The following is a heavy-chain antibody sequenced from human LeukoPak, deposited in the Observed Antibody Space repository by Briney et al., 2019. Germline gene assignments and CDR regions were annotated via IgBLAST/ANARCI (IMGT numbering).Heavy chain of an antibody. CDR2: ISSSGGTR. D-gene: IGHD6-6*01. J-gene: IGHJ3*02. CDR1: GFTFTNYY. CDR3: ARGQLPRAAFDM. Sequence: GGSLRLSCAASGFTFTNYYLSWIRQAPGKGLEWISHISSSGGTRFYADSVKGRFTISRDNAKKSLYLQMDSLRAEDTAVYYCARGQLPRAAFDMWGQGTMVAVSS. V-gene: IGHV3-11*01.